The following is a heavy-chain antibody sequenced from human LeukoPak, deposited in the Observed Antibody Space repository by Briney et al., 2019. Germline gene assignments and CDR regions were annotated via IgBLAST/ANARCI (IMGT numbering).Heavy chain of an antibody. J-gene: IGHJ4*02. CDR2: INQDGSVK. V-gene: IGHV3-7*05. D-gene: IGHD4-17*01. CDR3: ARDDLGDYVLY. CDR1: GFTFSSYW. Sequence: GGSLRLSCAASGFTFSSYWMSWVRQAPGKGLEWVANINQDGSVKSYVDSVEGRFTISRDNAKKSLYLQMSSLRAEDTAVYYCARDDLGDYVLYWGQGTLVTVSS.